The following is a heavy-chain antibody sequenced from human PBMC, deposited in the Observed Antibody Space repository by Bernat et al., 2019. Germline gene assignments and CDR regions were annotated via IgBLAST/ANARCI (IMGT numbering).Heavy chain of an antibody. J-gene: IGHJ5*02. Sequence: QVQLQESGPGLVKPSETLSLACTVSGGSISSYYWSWIRQPPGKGLECIGYIYNTGRTNYNPSLKGRVTISVDTSKNQFSLTLTSVTAADTAVYYCVSLYGDYDWFDPWGQGTLVTVSS. CDR3: VSLYGDYDWFDP. D-gene: IGHD4-17*01. V-gene: IGHV4-59*08. CDR2: IYNTGRT. CDR1: GGSISSYY.